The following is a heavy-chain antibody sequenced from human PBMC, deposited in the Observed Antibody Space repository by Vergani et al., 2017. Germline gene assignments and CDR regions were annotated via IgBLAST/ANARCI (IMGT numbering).Heavy chain of an antibody. CDR2: IIPILGIA. Sequence: QVQLVQSGAEVKKPGSSVKVSCKASGGTFSSYAISWVRQAPGQGLEWMGRIIPILGIANYAQKFQGRVTITADKSTSTAYMELSSLRSEDTAVYYCARGGWYHQNYYCYYYMDVWGKGTTVTVSS. CDR3: ARGGWYHQNYYCYYYMDV. D-gene: IGHD1-14*01. V-gene: IGHV1-69*04. J-gene: IGHJ6*03. CDR1: GGTFSSYA.